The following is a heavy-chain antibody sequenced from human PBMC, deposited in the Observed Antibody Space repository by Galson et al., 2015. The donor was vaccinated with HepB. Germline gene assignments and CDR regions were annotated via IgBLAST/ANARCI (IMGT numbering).Heavy chain of an antibody. CDR3: ASSRLAVASYFDY. V-gene: IGHV3-30*04. Sequence: SLRLSCAASGFTFSSYAMHWVRQAPGKGLEWVAVISYDGSNKYYADSVKGRFTISRDNSKNTLYLQMNSLRAEDTAVYYCASSRLAVASYFDYWGQGTLVTVSS. CDR1: GFTFSSYA. J-gene: IGHJ4*02. CDR2: ISYDGSNK. D-gene: IGHD6-19*01.